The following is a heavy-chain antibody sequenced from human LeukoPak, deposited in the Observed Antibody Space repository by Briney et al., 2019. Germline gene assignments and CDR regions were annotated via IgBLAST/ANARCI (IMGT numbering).Heavy chain of an antibody. V-gene: IGHV3-74*01. J-gene: IGHJ4*02. CDR1: GFTSSNYW. CDR2: IHPDGSRT. D-gene: IGHD5-12*01. Sequence: PGGSLRLSCAASGFTSSNYWMHWVRQAPGEGLVWVSRIHPDGSRTSYTDSVKGRFTISRDNAKNTLYLQMNSLRAEDSAVYFCAREQRYDDFDYWGQGILVTVSS. CDR3: AREQRYDDFDY.